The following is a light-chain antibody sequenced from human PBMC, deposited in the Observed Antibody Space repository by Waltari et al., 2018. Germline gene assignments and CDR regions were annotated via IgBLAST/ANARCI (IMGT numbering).Light chain of an antibody. CDR1: QTIGLS. CDR3: QQYNRWPPGT. J-gene: IGKJ1*01. Sequence: TVVTQSPATLSVSPGAGATISCRTSQTIGLSLAWYQQKPGQAPRLLIYHASTRATDIPARFSGSGSESDFTLTISSLQSEDVAVYYCQQYNRWPPGTFGQGTRVEI. CDR2: HAS. V-gene: IGKV3-15*01.